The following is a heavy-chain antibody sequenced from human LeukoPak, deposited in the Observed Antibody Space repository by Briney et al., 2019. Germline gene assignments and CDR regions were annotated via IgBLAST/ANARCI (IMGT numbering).Heavy chain of an antibody. Sequence: PSETLSLTCTVSGGSISSSSYYWGWIRQPPGQGLEWIGSIYYSGSTYYNPSLKSRVTMSVDTSKNQFSLKLSSVTAADTAVYYCARESGLLLPYYYYGMDVWGQGTTVTVSS. V-gene: IGHV4-39*07. J-gene: IGHJ6*02. CDR2: IYYSGST. CDR1: GGSISSSSYY. D-gene: IGHD2-15*01. CDR3: ARESGLLLPYYYYGMDV.